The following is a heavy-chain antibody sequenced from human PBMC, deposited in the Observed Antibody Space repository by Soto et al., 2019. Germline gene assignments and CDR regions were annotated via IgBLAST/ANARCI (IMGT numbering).Heavy chain of an antibody. V-gene: IGHV4-61*03. D-gene: IGHD1-20*01. CDR1: DGSVSSGSYY. CDR3: ARQRAYDWNGRDAFDI. J-gene: IGHJ3*02. Sequence: SETLSLTCTVSDGSVSSGSYYWNWIRQPPGKVLEWIGHVYESGSTNYNPSLKSRITILVDTSKNHFSLKMTSVTAADTAVYYCARQRAYDWNGRDAFDIWGQGTMVTVSS. CDR2: VYESGST.